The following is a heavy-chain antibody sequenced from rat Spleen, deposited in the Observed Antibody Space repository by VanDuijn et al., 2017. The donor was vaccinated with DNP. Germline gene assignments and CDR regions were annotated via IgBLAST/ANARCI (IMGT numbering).Heavy chain of an antibody. CDR3: AKDPTTGITIFDY. V-gene: IGHV4-2*01. CDR2: INEHSSII. CDR1: GFNFNDYW. J-gene: IGHJ2*01. Sequence: EVKLVESGGGLVQPGRSLKLSCAASGFNFNDYWMGWVRQTPGKGLEWIGEINEHSSIINYTPSLKDKFTISRDNAENTVYLQINSLRSEDTATYYCAKDPTTGITIFDYWGQGVMVTVSS. D-gene: IGHD1-9*01.